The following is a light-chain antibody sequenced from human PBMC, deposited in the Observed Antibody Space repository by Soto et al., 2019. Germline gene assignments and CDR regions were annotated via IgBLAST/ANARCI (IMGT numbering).Light chain of an antibody. CDR3: QSYNTARPT. Sequence: EIQMTQSTSTLSGSVGDRVSITCRASQTISSWLAWYQQKPGKAPKLLIFAASNLQSGVPSRFSGSGSGTEFTLTISGLQPEDLAAYYCQSYNTARPTFGQGTRLEIK. CDR1: QTISSW. V-gene: IGKV1-5*01. J-gene: IGKJ5*01. CDR2: AAS.